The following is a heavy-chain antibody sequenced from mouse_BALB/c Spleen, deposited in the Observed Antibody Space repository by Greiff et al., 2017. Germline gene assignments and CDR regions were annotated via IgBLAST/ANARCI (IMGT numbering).Heavy chain of an antibody. CDR3: ARDHPFAY. Sequence: EVMVVESGGGLVQPGGSRKLSCAASGFTFSSFGMHWVRQAPEKGLEWVAYISSGSSTIYYADTVKGRFTISRDNPKNTLFLQMTSLRSEDTAMYYCARDHPFAYWGQGTLVTVSA. CDR2: ISSGSSTI. J-gene: IGHJ3*01. CDR1: GFTFSSFG. V-gene: IGHV5-17*02.